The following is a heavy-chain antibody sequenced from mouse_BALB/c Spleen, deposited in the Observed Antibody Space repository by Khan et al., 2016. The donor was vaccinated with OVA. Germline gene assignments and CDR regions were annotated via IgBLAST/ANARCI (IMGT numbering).Heavy chain of an antibody. Sequence: VQLVESGTELARPGASVKMSCKASGYTFTSYTMHWVKQRPGQGLEWIGYINPSSGYTNYIQKFKDKATLTADKSSITAYMQLSSLTSEDSAIYYCARDGAYYRSDGWFAYWGQGTLVTVSA. CDR3: ARDGAYYRSDGWFAY. J-gene: IGHJ3*01. V-gene: IGHV1-4*01. CDR1: GYTFTSYT. CDR2: INPSSGYT. D-gene: IGHD2-14*01.